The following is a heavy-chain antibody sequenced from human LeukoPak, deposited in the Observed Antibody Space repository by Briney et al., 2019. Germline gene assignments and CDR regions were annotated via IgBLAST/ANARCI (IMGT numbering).Heavy chain of an antibody. V-gene: IGHV5-51*01. CDR1: GYSFTTHW. CDR2: IYPGDSDT. J-gene: IGHJ3*02. Sequence: KVGESLKISCKASGYSFTTHWIGWVRQMPGKGLEWMGIIYPGDSDTRYSPSFQGHVTISADKSISTAYLQWSSLKASDTAMYFCARTPGRSIDAFDIWGQGTMVTVSS. CDR3: ARTPGRSIDAFDI.